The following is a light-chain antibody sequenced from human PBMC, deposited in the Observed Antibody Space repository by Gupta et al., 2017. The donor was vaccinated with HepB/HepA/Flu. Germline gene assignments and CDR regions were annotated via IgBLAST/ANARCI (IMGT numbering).Light chain of an antibody. CDR3: TAWDGSVGV. Sequence: SFALTHPPSVSVSPGQTASIACSGDNLGHTYVCWYQQKPGQSPGGIIYQDVVRHSWIPERFSASKYGDKGTLTISGTQPIEEADDYCTAWDGSVGVFGGGTKLTVL. CDR1: NLGHTY. J-gene: IGLJ3*02. CDR2: QDV. V-gene: IGLV3-1*01.